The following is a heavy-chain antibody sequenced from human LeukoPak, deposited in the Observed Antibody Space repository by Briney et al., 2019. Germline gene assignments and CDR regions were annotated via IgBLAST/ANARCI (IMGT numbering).Heavy chain of an antibody. CDR1: GFTFSNAW. V-gene: IGHV3-21*01. CDR2: ISSSSSYI. D-gene: IGHD3-10*01. Sequence: GGSLRLSCAASGFTFSNAWMTWVRQAPGKGLEWVSSISSSSSYIYYADSVRGRFTISGDNAKNSLYLQMNSLRAEDTAVYYCAREYGSGSYKYFDYWGQGTLVTVSS. CDR3: AREYGSGSYKYFDY. J-gene: IGHJ4*02.